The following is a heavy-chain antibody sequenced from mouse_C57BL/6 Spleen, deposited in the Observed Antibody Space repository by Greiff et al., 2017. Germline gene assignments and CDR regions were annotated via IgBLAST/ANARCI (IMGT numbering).Heavy chain of an antibody. CDR3: ARVTTGLDY. J-gene: IGHJ2*01. CDR1: GYTFTSYW. CDR2: FDPSDSYT. Sequence: QVQLQQPGAELVKPGASVKLSCKASGYTFTSYWMQWVKQRPGQGLEWIGEFDPSDSYTNYNQKFKGKATLTVDTSSSTAYMQLSSLTSEDSAVYYCARVTTGLDYWGQGTTLTVSS. V-gene: IGHV1-50*01. D-gene: IGHD4-1*02.